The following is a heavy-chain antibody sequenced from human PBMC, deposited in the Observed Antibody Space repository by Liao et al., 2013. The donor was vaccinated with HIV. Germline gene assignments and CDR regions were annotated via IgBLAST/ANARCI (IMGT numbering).Heavy chain of an antibody. CDR2: IYYSGST. CDR3: ARSNWNQGDAFDI. J-gene: IGHJ3*02. Sequence: QVQLQESGPGLVKPSQTLSLTCTVSGGSISSGDYYWSWIRQPPGKGLEWIGYIYYSGSTYYNPSLKSRLTLSVDTSKNQFSLKLSSVTAADTAVYYCARSNWNQGDAFDIWGQGTMVIVSS. V-gene: IGHV4-30-4*08. CDR1: GGSISSGDYY. D-gene: IGHD1-1*01.